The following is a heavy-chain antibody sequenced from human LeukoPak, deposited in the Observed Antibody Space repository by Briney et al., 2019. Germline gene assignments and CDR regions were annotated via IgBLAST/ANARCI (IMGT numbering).Heavy chain of an antibody. CDR3: ARPHTYYYETEGQPLGHYFDY. V-gene: IGHV1-69*13. CDR1: GGTFSSHA. CDR2: IIPFFGTP. J-gene: IGHJ4*02. Sequence: SVKVSCKTSGGTFSSHAISWLRQAPGQGLEWMGGIIPFFGTPNYAQKFQGRVTITADESTSTAYMELTSLRSEDAAVYYCARPHTYYYETEGQPLGHYFDYWGQGTLVTVSS. D-gene: IGHD3-22*01.